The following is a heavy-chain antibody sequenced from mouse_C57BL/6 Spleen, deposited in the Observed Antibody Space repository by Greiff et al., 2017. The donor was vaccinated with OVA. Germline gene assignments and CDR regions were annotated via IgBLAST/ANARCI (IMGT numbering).Heavy chain of an antibody. V-gene: IGHV1-76*01. CDR2: IYPGSGNT. CDR1: GYTFTDYY. D-gene: IGHD1-1*01. CDR3: ARSINYYGRYAMDY. Sequence: VQLQQSGAELVRPGASVKLSCKASGYTFTDYYINWVKQRPGQGLEWIARIYPGSGNTYYNEKFKGKATLTAEKSSSTAYMQLSSLTSEDSAVYFCARSINYYGRYAMDYWGQGTSVTVSS. J-gene: IGHJ4*01.